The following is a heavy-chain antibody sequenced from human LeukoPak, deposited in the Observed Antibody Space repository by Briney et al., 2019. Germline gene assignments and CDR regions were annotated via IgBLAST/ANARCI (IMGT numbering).Heavy chain of an antibody. V-gene: IGHV3-53*01. J-gene: IGHJ4*02. CDR1: GFTVSSNY. D-gene: IGHD6-13*01. CDR2: IYSGGST. Sequence: PGGSLRLSCAASGFTVSSNYMSWVRQAPGKGLEWVSVIYSGGSTYYADSVKGRFTISRDNSKNTLYLQMNSLRAEDTAVYYCARSHSSSWYGDGPPGIYYFDYWGQGTLVTVSS. CDR3: ARSHSSSWYGDGPPGIYYFDY.